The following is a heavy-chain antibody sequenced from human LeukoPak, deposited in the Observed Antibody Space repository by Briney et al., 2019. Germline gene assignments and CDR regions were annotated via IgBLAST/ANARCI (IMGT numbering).Heavy chain of an antibody. V-gene: IGHV3-7*01. J-gene: IGHJ5*02. CDR3: VSDRCSYCGSTNCYGCGWFDP. Sequence: GGSLRLSCVVSGFTFRNYWMTWVRQAPGKGLEWVASIKQDGSETYYVDSVEGRFTISRDNTKNSVYLQMDGLRAEDTAVYFCVSDRCSYCGSTNCYGCGWFDPWGQGTLVTVSS. CDR1: GFTFRNYW. D-gene: IGHD2-2*01. CDR2: IKQDGSET.